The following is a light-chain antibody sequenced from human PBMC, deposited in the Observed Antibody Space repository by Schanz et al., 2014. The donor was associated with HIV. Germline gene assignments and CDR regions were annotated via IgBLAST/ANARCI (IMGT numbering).Light chain of an antibody. CDR2: DDN. CDR1: SSNIGSNT. Sequence: QSVVTQPPSASGTPGQRVTISCSGSSSNIGSNTVNWYQQLPGTAPKLLIYDDNQRPSGVPDRFSGSKSGTSVSLAISGLQSEDEADYYCQSYDSGLSGILFGGGTKLTVL. V-gene: IGLV1-44*01. CDR3: QSYDSGLSGIL. J-gene: IGLJ2*01.